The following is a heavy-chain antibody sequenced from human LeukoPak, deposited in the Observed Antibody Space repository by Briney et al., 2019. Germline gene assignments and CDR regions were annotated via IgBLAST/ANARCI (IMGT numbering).Heavy chain of an antibody. CDR3: ARHGIAAAIKSSFDP. J-gene: IGHJ5*02. CDR2: IYYSGST. Sequence: PSETLSLTCTVSGGSISSSSYYWGWIRQPPGKGLEWIGSIYYSGSTYYNPSLKSRVTISVDTSKNQFSLKLSSVTAADTAVYYCARHGIAAAIKSSFDPWGQGTLVTVSS. D-gene: IGHD6-13*01. V-gene: IGHV4-39*01. CDR1: GGSISSSSYY.